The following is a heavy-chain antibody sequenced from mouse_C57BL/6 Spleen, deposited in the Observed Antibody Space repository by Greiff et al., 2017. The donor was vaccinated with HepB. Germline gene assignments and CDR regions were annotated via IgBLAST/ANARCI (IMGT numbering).Heavy chain of an antibody. V-gene: IGHV1-64*01. J-gene: IGHJ2*01. CDR1: GYTFTSYW. Sequence: VQLQHPGAELVKPGASVKLSCKASGYTFTSYWMHWVKQRPGQGLEWIGMIHPNSGSTNYNEKFKSKATLTVDKSSSTAYMQLSSLTSEDSAVYYCARSEKLYGSSDYWGQGTTLTVSS. CDR3: ARSEKLYGSSDY. D-gene: IGHD1-1*01. CDR2: IHPNSGST.